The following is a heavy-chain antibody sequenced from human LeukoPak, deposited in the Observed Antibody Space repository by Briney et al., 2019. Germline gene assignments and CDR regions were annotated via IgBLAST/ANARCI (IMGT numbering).Heavy chain of an antibody. J-gene: IGHJ4*02. CDR3: VSFYETY. CDR2: IRSKDNNGAT. CDR1: GFTFSGSV. D-gene: IGHD2/OR15-2a*01. Sequence: GGSLRLSCVASGFTFSGSVIHWVRQTSGKGLEWVARIRSKDNNGATAYAASVKGRFTISRDDSKNTAYLQMNNLRAEDTAVYYCVSFYETYWGRGTLVTVSS. V-gene: IGHV3-73*01.